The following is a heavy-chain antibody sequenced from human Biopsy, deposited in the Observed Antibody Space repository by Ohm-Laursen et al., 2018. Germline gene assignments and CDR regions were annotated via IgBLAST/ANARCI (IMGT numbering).Heavy chain of an antibody. CDR3: ARDRMTDVFGGPTRTDVFDS. V-gene: IGHV1-2*02. CDR1: GYTFNDYF. J-gene: IGHJ4*02. CDR2: VHPNSGAT. Sequence: ASVKVSCKASGYTFNDYFIHWVRQSPGQGLEWMGWVHPNSGATNSAEKFRGRVTLTRDTSIGSVYIELRRLKSDDAAVYYCARDRMTDVFGGPTRTDVFDSWGQGTPVTVSS. D-gene: IGHD3-10*01.